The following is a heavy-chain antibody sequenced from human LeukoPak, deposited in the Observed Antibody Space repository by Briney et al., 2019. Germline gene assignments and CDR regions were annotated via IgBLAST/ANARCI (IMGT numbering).Heavy chain of an antibody. Sequence: SVKVSCKASGGTFSSYAISWVRQAPGQGLEWMGGIIPVFGTANYAQKFQGRVTITTDESTSTAYMELSSLRSEDTAVYYCAILAVAGPIDYWGQGTLVTVSS. D-gene: IGHD6-19*01. V-gene: IGHV1-69*05. CDR1: GGTFSSYA. CDR2: IIPVFGTA. CDR3: AILAVAGPIDY. J-gene: IGHJ4*02.